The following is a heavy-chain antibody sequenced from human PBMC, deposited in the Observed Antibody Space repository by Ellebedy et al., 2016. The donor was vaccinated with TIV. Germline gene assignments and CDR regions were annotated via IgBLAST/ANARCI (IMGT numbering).Heavy chain of an antibody. D-gene: IGHD4-23*01. J-gene: IGHJ4*02. V-gene: IGHV1-69*13. CDR3: ARDSYSRVKYGGPGYFDY. Sequence: SVTVSCXASGGTFSSYAISWVRQAPGQGLEWMGGIIPIFGTANYAQKFQGRVTITADESTSTAYMELSSLRSEDTAVYYCARDSYSRVKYGGPGYFDYWGQGTLVTVSS. CDR1: GGTFSSYA. CDR2: IIPIFGTA.